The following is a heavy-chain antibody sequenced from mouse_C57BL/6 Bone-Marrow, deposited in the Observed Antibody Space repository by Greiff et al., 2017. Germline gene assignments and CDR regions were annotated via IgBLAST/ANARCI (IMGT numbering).Heavy chain of an antibody. J-gene: IGHJ4*01. CDR2: ISNLAYSI. CDR1: GFTFSDYG. V-gene: IGHV5-15*01. D-gene: IGHD2-10*01. Sequence: EVKLVESGGGLVQPGGSLKLSCAASGFTFSDYGMAWVRQAPRKGPEWVAFISNLAYSIYYADTVTGRFTISRENAKNTLYLEMSSLRSEDTAMYYCARKPPSYFFMDYWGQGTSVTVSS. CDR3: ARKPPSYFFMDY.